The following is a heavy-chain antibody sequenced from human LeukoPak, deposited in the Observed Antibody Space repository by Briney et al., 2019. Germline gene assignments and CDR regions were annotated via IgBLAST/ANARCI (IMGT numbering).Heavy chain of an antibody. D-gene: IGHD6-6*01. CDR1: GYTFISYD. CDR2: MNPNSGTT. Sequence: ASVKVSCKASGYTFISYDINWVRQATGQGLEWMGWMNPNSGTTAYAQKFQGRVTMTRDTSISTAYMELSSLRSEDTAVYYCAKDTSSDAFDIWGQGTMVTVSS. V-gene: IGHV1-8*01. CDR3: AKDTSSDAFDI. J-gene: IGHJ3*02.